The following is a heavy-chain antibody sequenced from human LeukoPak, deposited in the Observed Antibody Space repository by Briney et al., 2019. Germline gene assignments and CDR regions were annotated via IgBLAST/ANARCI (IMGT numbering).Heavy chain of an antibody. Sequence: SGGSLSLSCAASGLTLSDYAMSWFRQAPGKGLEWVSTITSGFTPHYADSVKGRFTISRDNSKNMFHLQLNSLRAEDTAVYYCAKDYSDSRVADVFFEYWGQGTPVTVSS. CDR2: ITSGFTP. J-gene: IGHJ4*02. CDR3: AKDYSDSRVADVFFEY. V-gene: IGHV3-23*01. D-gene: IGHD2-15*01. CDR1: GLTLSDYA.